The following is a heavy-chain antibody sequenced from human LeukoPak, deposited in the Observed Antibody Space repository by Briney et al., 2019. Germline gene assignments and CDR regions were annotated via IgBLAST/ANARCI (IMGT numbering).Heavy chain of an antibody. D-gene: IGHD3-10*01. V-gene: IGHV4-59*08. Sequence: SETLTLTCTVSGGSISSYYWSWIRQPPGKDLEWIGYIYYNGNTNYNPSLQSRVTISVDTSKNQFSLTLSSVTAADTAVYYCARHVLFYYYYYIDVWGKGTTVTVSS. J-gene: IGHJ6*03. CDR2: IYYNGNT. CDR3: ARHVLFYYYYYIDV. CDR1: GGSISSYY.